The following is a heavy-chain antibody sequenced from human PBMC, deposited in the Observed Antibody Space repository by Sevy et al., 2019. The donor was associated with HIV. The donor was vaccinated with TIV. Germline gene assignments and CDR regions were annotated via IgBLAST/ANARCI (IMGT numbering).Heavy chain of an antibody. D-gene: IGHD3-3*01. V-gene: IGHV1-69*06. CDR3: AGDVGYYDFWSGYLEGYNWFDP. Sequence: ASVKVSCKASGGTFSSYAISWVRQAPGQGLEWMGGIIPIFGTANYAQKFQGRVTITADKSTRTAYMERISLRSEDTAVYYCAGDVGYYDFWSGYLEGYNWFDPWGQGTLVTVSS. CDR1: GGTFSSYA. J-gene: IGHJ5*02. CDR2: IIPIFGTA.